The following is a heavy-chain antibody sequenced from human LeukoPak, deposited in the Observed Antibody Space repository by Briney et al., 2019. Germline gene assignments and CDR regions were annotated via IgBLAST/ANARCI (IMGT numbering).Heavy chain of an antibody. CDR1: GFTFSSYA. CDR2: ISGSGGST. Sequence: GGSLRLSCAASGFTFSSYAMSWVRQAPGKGLEWVSAISGSGGSTYYADSVKGRFTISRDNSKNTLYLQMNSLRAEDTAVYYCAKGGTVSRAYYYYYGMDGWGQGTTVTVSS. D-gene: IGHD4-17*01. J-gene: IGHJ6*02. CDR3: AKGGTVSRAYYYYYGMDG. V-gene: IGHV3-23*01.